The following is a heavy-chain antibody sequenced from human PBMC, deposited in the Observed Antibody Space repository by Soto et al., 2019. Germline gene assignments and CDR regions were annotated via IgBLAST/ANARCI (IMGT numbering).Heavy chain of an antibody. CDR2: IYHSGST. CDR1: GGSISSSNW. V-gene: IGHV4-4*02. D-gene: IGHD3-16*02. J-gene: IGHJ6*02. Sequence: KTSETLSLTCAVSGGSISSSNWWSWVRQPPGKGLEWIGEIYHSGSTNYNPSLKSRVTISVDKSKNQFSLKLSSVTAADTAVYYCARGQLENDYVWGSYRRRYYGMDVWGQGTTVTVSS. CDR3: ARGQLENDYVWGSYRRRYYGMDV.